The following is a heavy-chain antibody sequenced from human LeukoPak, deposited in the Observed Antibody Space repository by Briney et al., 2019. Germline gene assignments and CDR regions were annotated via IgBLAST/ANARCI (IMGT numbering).Heavy chain of an antibody. CDR3: ARGYGSGSYLDYFDY. D-gene: IGHD3-10*01. CDR1: GGSISSYY. Sequence: SETLSLTCTVSGGSISSYYWSWIRQPPGMGLEWIGYIYYSGSTNYNPSLKSRVTISVDTSKNQFSLKLSSVTAADTAVYYCARGYGSGSYLDYFDYWGQGTLVTVSS. V-gene: IGHV4-59*08. CDR2: IYYSGST. J-gene: IGHJ4*02.